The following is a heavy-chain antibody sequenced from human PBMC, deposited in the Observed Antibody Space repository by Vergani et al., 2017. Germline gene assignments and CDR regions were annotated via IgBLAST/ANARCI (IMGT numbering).Heavy chain of an antibody. J-gene: IGHJ6*02. Sequence: QVPLQQWGAGLLKPSETLSLTCAVYGGSFSGYFWSWLRQPPGKGLEWIGEVNHSGSTIYNPSLKSRVTISVDTSKNQFSLKLIFVTAADTAVYYCARGKLVPYYYYYGMDVWGQGTTVTVSS. CDR3: ARGKLVPYYYYYGMDV. CDR1: GGSFSGYF. V-gene: IGHV4-34*01. D-gene: IGHD6-13*01. CDR2: VNHSGST.